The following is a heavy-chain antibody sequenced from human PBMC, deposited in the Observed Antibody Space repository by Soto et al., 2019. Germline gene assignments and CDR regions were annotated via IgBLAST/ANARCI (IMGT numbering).Heavy chain of an antibody. CDR2: IYYSGST. J-gene: IGHJ5*02. V-gene: IGHV4-31*03. CDR1: GGSISSGGYY. CDR3: ARAGHSSSSGGANWFDP. D-gene: IGHD6-6*01. Sequence: SETLSLTCTVSGGSISSGGYYWSWIRQHPGKGLEWIGYIYYSGSTYFNPSLKSRLTISVDTSKNQFSLQLSSVTAADTAVYYCARAGHSSSSGGANWFDPXGXGTLVTVSS.